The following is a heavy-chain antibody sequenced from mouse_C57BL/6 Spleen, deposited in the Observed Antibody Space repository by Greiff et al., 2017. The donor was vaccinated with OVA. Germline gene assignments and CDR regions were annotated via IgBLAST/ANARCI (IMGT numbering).Heavy chain of an antibody. CDR2: IDPSDSYT. CDR1: GYTFTSYW. J-gene: IGHJ1*03. D-gene: IGHD2-4*01. CDR3: ARGGPYDYEGYFDV. Sequence: QVQLQQPGAELVMPGASVKLSCKASGYTFTSYWMHWVKQRPGQGLEWIGEIDPSDSYTNYNQKFKGKSTLTVDKSSSTAYMQLSSLTSEDSAVYYCARGGPYDYEGYFDVWGTGTTVTVSS. V-gene: IGHV1-69*01.